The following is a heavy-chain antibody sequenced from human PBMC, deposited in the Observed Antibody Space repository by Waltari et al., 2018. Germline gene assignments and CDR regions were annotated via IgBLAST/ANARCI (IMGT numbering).Heavy chain of an antibody. D-gene: IGHD3-3*01. CDR1: GYTFTGYY. V-gene: IGHV1-2*02. CDR2: INPNSGGT. CDR3: ARTPGGLRFLEWLNWFDP. Sequence: QVQLVQSGAAVKKPGASVKVSCKASGYTFTGYYLPWVRQAPGQGLEWMGWINPNSGGTNYAQKFQGRVTMTRDTSISTAYMELSRLRSDDTAVYYCARTPGGLRFLEWLNWFDPWGQGTLVTVSS. J-gene: IGHJ5*02.